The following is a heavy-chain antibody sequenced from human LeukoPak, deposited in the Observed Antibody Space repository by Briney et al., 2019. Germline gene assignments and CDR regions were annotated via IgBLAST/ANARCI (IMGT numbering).Heavy chain of an antibody. D-gene: IGHD3-22*01. CDR1: GGSISSNSYY. J-gene: IGHJ5*02. CDR3: ARVLDSSGYYYSFDP. CDR2: INHSGST. V-gene: IGHV4-39*07. Sequence: PSETLSLTCTVSGGSISSNSYYWSWIRQPPGKGLEWIGEINHSGSTNYNPSLKSRVTISVDTSKNQFSLKLSSVTAADTAVYYCARVLDSSGYYYSFDPWGQGTLVTVSS.